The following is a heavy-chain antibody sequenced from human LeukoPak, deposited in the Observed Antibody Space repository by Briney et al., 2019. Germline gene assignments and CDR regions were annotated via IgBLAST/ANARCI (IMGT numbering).Heavy chain of an antibody. Sequence: PGGSLRLSCATSGFTFDDYPMHWVRQAPGKGLDWVSTISCNSGSIGYADSVKGRFTISRDNAKNSVYLQMNSLRAEDTALYYCAKDSGSYDFDYWGQGTLVTVSS. CDR3: AKDSGSYDFDY. CDR2: ISCNSGSI. J-gene: IGHJ4*02. V-gene: IGHV3-9*01. CDR1: GFTFDDYP. D-gene: IGHD1-26*01.